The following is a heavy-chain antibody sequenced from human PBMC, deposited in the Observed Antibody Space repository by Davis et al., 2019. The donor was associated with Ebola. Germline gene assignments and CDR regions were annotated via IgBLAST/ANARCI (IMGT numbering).Heavy chain of an antibody. CDR2: IYYSGST. D-gene: IGHD3-3*01. CDR1: GGSISSGAYY. CDR3: ARGITFFGVVGLWAGTWFDP. V-gene: IGHV4-31*03. Sequence: PSETLSLTCTVSGGSISSGAYYWSWIRQHPGRGLEWIGYIYYSGSTYYNPSLKSRITISGDTSKNQLSLKFNSVTAADTAVYYCARGITFFGVVGLWAGTWFDPWGQGTLVTVSS. J-gene: IGHJ5*01.